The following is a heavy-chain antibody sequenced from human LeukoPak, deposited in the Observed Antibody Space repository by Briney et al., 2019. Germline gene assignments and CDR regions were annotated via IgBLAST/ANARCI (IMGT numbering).Heavy chain of an antibody. CDR1: GYTLTELS. CDR3: ATDLTGEAYFDY. V-gene: IGHV1-24*01. J-gene: IGHJ4*02. Sequence: ASVKVSCKVSGYTLTELSMHWVRQAPGKGLEWMGGFDPEDGETIYAQKFQGRVTMTEDTSTDTAYMELSSLRSEDTAVYYCATDLTGEAYFDYWGQGTLVTVSS. CDR2: FDPEDGET. D-gene: IGHD7-27*01.